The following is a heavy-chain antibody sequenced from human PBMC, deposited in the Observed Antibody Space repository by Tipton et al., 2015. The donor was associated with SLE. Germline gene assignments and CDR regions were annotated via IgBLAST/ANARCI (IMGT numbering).Heavy chain of an antibody. Sequence: TLSLTCTVSGGSISSGSYYWSWIRQPAGKGLEWIGRIYTSGSSNYNPSLKGRVTMSVDTSKNQFTLKLSSVTAADTAVYYCARDSSVARSFDYWGQGTLVTVSS. CDR1: GGSISSGSYY. D-gene: IGHD2-15*01. V-gene: IGHV4-61*02. J-gene: IGHJ4*02. CDR3: ARDSSVARSFDY. CDR2: IYTSGSS.